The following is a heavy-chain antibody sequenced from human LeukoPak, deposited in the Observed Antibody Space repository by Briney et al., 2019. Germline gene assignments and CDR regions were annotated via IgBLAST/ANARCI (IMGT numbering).Heavy chain of an antibody. Sequence: PVGSLRLSCAASGFTFGDYDMHWVRQAPGKGLEWVSLIRADGATTRYTDSVKGRFTISRDNSKDSLYLQMNSLRTEDTALYYCARDNTGSYEYWGQGTLVTVSP. V-gene: IGHV3-43*02. CDR2: IRADGATT. CDR3: ARDNTGSYEY. CDR1: GFTFGDYD. D-gene: IGHD1-26*01. J-gene: IGHJ4*02.